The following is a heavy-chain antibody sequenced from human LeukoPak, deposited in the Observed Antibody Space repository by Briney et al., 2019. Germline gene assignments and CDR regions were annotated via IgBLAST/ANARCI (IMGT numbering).Heavy chain of an antibody. Sequence: PSETLSLTCAVYGGSFSGYSWSWIRQSPGKGLEWIGEINHSGSTNYNPSLKSRVTISVDTSKNQFSLKLSSVTAADTAVYYCASHYHRRDRGQVQHWGQGTLVTVSS. D-gene: IGHD2-15*01. CDR3: ASHYHRRDRGQVQH. V-gene: IGHV4-34*01. CDR2: INHSGST. CDR1: GGSFSGYS. J-gene: IGHJ1*01.